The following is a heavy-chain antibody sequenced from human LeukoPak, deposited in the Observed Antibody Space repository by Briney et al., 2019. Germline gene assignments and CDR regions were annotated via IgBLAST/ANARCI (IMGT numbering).Heavy chain of an antibody. D-gene: IGHD3-9*01. Sequence: SGGSLRLSCAASGFTFSSYGMHWVRQAPGKGLVGVAVISYDGSNKYYADSVKGRFTISRDNSKNTLYLQMNSLRAEDTAVYYCAKDGQAYDILTGYTLFDPWGQGTLVTVSS. J-gene: IGHJ5*02. CDR3: AKDGQAYDILTGYTLFDP. CDR1: GFTFSSYG. CDR2: ISYDGSNK. V-gene: IGHV3-30*18.